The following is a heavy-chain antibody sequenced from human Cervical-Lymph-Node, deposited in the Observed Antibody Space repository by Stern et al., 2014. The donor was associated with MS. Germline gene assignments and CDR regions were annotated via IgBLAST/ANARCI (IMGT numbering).Heavy chain of an antibody. CDR3: ARSRTSRGWFDF. J-gene: IGHJ5*01. D-gene: IGHD3-10*01. CDR1: GFSLSDSGMC. Sequence: QVTLRESGPALVKPTQTLTLTCTFSGFSLSDSGMCVSWIRQPPGKALEWLAFIAWDDDKYYSTSLKTRLTISKDTSTNQVVLRMTNMDPVDTASYYCARSRTSRGWFDFWGQGTLVTVSS. CDR2: IAWDDDK. V-gene: IGHV2-70*01.